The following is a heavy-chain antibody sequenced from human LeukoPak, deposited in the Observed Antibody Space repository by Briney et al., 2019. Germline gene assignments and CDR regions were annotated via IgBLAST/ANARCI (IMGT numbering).Heavy chain of an antibody. D-gene: IGHD3-10*01. CDR3: ARGLYTMIRGVIIY. CDR2: ISGSGGST. CDR1: GFTFSSYG. V-gene: IGHV3-23*01. J-gene: IGHJ4*02. Sequence: LSGGSLRLSCAASGFTFSSYGMSWVRQAPGKGLEWVSAISGSGGSTYYADSVKGRFTISRDNSKNTLYLQMNSLRAEDTAVYYCARGLYTMIRGVIIYWGQGTLVTVSS.